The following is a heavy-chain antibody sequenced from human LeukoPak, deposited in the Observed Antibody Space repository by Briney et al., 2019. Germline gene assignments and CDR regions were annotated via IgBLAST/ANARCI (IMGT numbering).Heavy chain of an antibody. Sequence: ASVKVSCKASVYTFTNYGISWVRQAPGQGLEWMRWISGYNGDTYYLQKLQDRVTMTTDTSTSTAYMELRGLRSDDTAVYYCARDLCSTTSCKFDPWGQGTLVTVSS. J-gene: IGHJ5*02. CDR1: VYTFTNYG. CDR3: ARDLCSTTSCKFDP. CDR2: ISGYNGDT. D-gene: IGHD2-2*01. V-gene: IGHV1-18*01.